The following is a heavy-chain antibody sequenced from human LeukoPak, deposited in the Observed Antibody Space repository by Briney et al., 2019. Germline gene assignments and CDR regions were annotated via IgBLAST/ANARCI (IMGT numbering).Heavy chain of an antibody. Sequence: PGGSLRLSCAASGFTFDDYGMSWVRHAPGKGLEWVSGINWNGGSTGYADSVKGRFTISRDNAKNSLYLQMNSLRAEDTALYYCARGLSLSGYDHMFDYWGQGTLVTVSS. CDR3: ARGLSLSGYDHMFDY. J-gene: IGHJ4*02. CDR2: INWNGGST. D-gene: IGHD5-12*01. CDR1: GFTFDDYG. V-gene: IGHV3-20*04.